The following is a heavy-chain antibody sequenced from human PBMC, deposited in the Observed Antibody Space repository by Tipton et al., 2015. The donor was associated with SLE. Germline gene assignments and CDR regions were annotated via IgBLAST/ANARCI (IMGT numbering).Heavy chain of an antibody. CDR2: ISTTSDT. CDR1: GFTFSSFD. V-gene: IGHV3-13*01. Sequence: SLRLSCAASGFTFSSFDMHWLRQHPGRGLEWVAAISTTSDTFYPGSVKGRFTISRENAKNSLYLLMNSLRAGDTSVYYCARRYCTTVSCYGFDPWGQGTLVTVSS. D-gene: IGHD2-2*01. J-gene: IGHJ5*02. CDR3: ARRYCTTVSCYGFDP.